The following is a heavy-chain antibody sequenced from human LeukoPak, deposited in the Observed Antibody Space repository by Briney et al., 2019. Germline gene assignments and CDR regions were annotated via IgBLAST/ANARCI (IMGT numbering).Heavy chain of an antibody. J-gene: IGHJ5*02. Sequence: ASVKVSCKASGCTFTSYYMHWVRQAPGQGLEWMGIINPSGGSTSYAQKFQGRVTMTRDTSTSTVYMELSSLRSEDTAVYYCARTTTVTTMSYNWFDPWGQGTLVTVSS. CDR1: GCTFTSYY. CDR2: INPSGGST. D-gene: IGHD4-17*01. V-gene: IGHV1-46*01. CDR3: ARTTTVTTMSYNWFDP.